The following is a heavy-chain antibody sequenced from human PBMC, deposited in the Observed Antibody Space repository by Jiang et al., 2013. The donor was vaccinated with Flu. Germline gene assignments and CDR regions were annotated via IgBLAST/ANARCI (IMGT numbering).Heavy chain of an antibody. CDR1: QFNFRSYG. V-gene: IGHV3-33*01. CDR3: VRDKDTGRHVNAFNL. J-gene: IGHJ3*01. Sequence: QPGMSLRLSCAASQFNFRSYGMHWVRQAPGKGLEWVAVIWYDARDEYYADSVKGRFTISRDNSKNTLYLHMNSLRVEDTAVYYCVRDKDTGRHVNAFNLWGQGTMVTVSS. CDR2: IWYDARDE. D-gene: IGHD1-14*01.